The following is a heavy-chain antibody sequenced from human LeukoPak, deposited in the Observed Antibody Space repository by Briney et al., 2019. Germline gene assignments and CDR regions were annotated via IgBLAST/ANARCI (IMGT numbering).Heavy chain of an antibody. CDR1: GFTVSSNY. CDR3: AARQTVRYFDWLLYPEDAFDI. Sequence: GGSLRLSCAASGFTVSSNYMSWVRQAPGKGLEWVAVISYDGSNKYYADSVKGRFTISRDNSKNTLYLPMNSLRAEDTAVYYCAARQTVRYFDWLLYPEDAFDIWGQGTMVTVSS. J-gene: IGHJ3*02. CDR2: ISYDGSNK. D-gene: IGHD3-9*01. V-gene: IGHV3-30*03.